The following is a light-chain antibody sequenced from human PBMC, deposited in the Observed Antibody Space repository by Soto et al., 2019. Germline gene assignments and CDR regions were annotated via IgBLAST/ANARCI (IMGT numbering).Light chain of an antibody. Sequence: QSALTQPASVSGSPGQSITISCTGTSSDIGDYKYVSWYQHHPGKAPKLMIFDVSNRPSGVSNRFSGSKSGNTASLTISGLQAEDEADYYCSSSPPTSTRFFGTGTKLTVL. CDR2: DVS. CDR3: SSSPPTSTRF. J-gene: IGLJ1*01. V-gene: IGLV2-14*03. CDR1: SSDIGDYKY.